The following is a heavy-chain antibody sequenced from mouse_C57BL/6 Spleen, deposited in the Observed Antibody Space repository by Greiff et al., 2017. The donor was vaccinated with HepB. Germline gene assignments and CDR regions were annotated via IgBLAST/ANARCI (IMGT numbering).Heavy chain of an antibody. CDR2: IDPSDSYT. CDR3: ARGAITTVVATSNYYAMDY. J-gene: IGHJ4*01. D-gene: IGHD1-1*01. V-gene: IGHV1-50*01. CDR1: GYTFTSYW. Sequence: QVQLKQPGAELVKPGASVKLSCKASGYTFTSYWMQWVKQRPGQGLEWIGEIDPSDSYTNYNQKFKGKATLTVDTSSSTAYMQLSSLTSEDSAVYYCARGAITTVVATSNYYAMDYWGQGTSVTVSS.